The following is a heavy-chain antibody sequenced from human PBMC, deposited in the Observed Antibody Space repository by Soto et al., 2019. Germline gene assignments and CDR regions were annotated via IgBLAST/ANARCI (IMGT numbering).Heavy chain of an antibody. CDR3: ARGSITIFGVVRKNFDY. V-gene: IGHV1-3*01. CDR2: INAGNGNT. Sequence: ASVKVSCKASGYTFTSYGISWVRQAPGQRLEWMGWINAGNGNTKYSQKFQGRVTITRDTSASTAYMELSSLRSEDTAVYYCARGSITIFGVVRKNFDYWGQGTLVTVSS. J-gene: IGHJ4*02. CDR1: GYTFTSYG. D-gene: IGHD3-3*01.